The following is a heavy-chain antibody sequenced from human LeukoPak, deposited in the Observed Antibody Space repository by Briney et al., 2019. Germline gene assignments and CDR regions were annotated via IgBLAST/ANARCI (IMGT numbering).Heavy chain of an antibody. CDR2: MDPNSGNT. CDR3: ARGQYCTSFTCPYYFDY. CDR1: GYTFTTYD. J-gene: IGHJ4*02. V-gene: IGHV1-8*01. D-gene: IGHD2-8*01. Sequence: ASGKLSCKAAGYTFTTYDINWVRQATGQGLEWMGWMDPNSGNTGYAQKFQGRVTMTRNTSTSTAYMELSSLRSEDTAVYYCARGQYCTSFTCPYYFDYWGQGTLVTVSP.